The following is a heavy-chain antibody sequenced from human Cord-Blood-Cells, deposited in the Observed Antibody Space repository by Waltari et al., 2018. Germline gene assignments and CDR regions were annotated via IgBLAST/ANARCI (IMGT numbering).Heavy chain of an antibody. CDR3: ARGARGGAAAGTDY. J-gene: IGHJ4*02. V-gene: IGHV1-8*01. CDR2: KNPNSGNK. D-gene: IGHD6-13*01. Sequence: QLQLVQSGAKAMKPGASVKCSCKASGYSFTRYDINWVGQATGQGLEWMGWKNPNSGNKGYAQKFQGRVTMTRNTSISTAYMELSSLRSEDTAVYYCARGARGGAAAGTDYWGQGTLVTVSS. CDR1: GYSFTRYD.